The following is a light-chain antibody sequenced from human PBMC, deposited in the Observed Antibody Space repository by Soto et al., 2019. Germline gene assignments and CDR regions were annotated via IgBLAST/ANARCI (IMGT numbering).Light chain of an antibody. CDR1: QSVSSN. CDR3: QQYNNWFFWT. V-gene: IGKV3-15*01. Sequence: EIVMTQSPATLSVSPGERATLSCRASQSVSSNLAWYQQKPGQAPRLLIYGASTRATGIPARFSGSGSGTEFTLTISSLQSEAFAVYYCQQYNNWFFWTFGQGTKVEIK. J-gene: IGKJ1*01. CDR2: GAS.